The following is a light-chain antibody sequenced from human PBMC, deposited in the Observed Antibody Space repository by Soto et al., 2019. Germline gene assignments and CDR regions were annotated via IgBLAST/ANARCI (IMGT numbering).Light chain of an antibody. CDR1: QSVGSY. CDR3: QQRSNWLT. Sequence: EIVLTQSPATLPLSPGERATLSCRASQSVGSYLAWYQQKPGQAPRLLIYDASNRATGIPARFSGSGSGTDFTLTISSLEPEDFAVYYCQQRSNWLTFGGGTKVDIK. CDR2: DAS. J-gene: IGKJ4*01. V-gene: IGKV3-11*01.